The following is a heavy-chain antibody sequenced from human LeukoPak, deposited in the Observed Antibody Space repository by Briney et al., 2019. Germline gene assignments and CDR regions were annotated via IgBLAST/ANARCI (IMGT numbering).Heavy chain of an antibody. V-gene: IGHV4-31*03. Sequence: SETLSLTCTVSGGSINTRGNYWSWIRQHPGKGLEWIGSISYTGTTYYNPSLESRLSVSVDTSKSQFSLKVNSVTAADTAVYYCARESYDSSGYYFDYWGQGTLVTVSS. J-gene: IGHJ4*02. CDR3: ARESYDSSGYYFDY. CDR2: ISYTGTT. CDR1: GGSINTRGNY. D-gene: IGHD3-22*01.